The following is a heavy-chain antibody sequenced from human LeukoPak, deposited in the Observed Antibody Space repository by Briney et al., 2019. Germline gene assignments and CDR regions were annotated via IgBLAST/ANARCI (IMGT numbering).Heavy chain of an antibody. CDR1: GGSISSPSDF. V-gene: IGHV4-39*01. CDR2: VLYSGRT. Sequence: PSETVSLTCTVSGGSISSPSDFWGWIRQPPGKGLEWVGSVLYSGRTFYNPSLRTRLTVSVDTSENQFSLQLRSVTAADTAVYFCAREEADNSDNAFDIWGRGTMVTVSS. CDR3: AREEADNSDNAFDI. D-gene: IGHD5-24*01. J-gene: IGHJ3*02.